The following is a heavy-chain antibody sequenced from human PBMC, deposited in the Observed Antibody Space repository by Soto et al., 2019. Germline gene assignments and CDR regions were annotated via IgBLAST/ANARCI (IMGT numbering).Heavy chain of an antibody. CDR1: GGTFSSYA. J-gene: IGHJ5*02. CDR3: ARAGAAAASYSWFDP. V-gene: IGHV1-69*13. Sequence: SVKVSFKASGGTFSSYAISWVRQAPGQGLEWMGGIIPIFGTANYAQKFQGRVTITADESTSTAYMELSSRRSEDTAVYYCARAGAAAASYSWFDPWGQGTRVTVSS. D-gene: IGHD6-13*01. CDR2: IIPIFGTA.